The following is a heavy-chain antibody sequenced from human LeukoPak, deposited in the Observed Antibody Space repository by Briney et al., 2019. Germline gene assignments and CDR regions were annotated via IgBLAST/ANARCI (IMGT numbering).Heavy chain of an antibody. V-gene: IGHV4-31*03. CDR2: IYYSGST. CDR3: ARLSSTAMIHGSGSFSKD. Sequence: PSETLSLTCTVSGGSISSGGYYWSWIRQHPGKGLEWIGYIYYSGSTYYNPSLKSRVTISVDTSKNQFSLKLRSVTAADTAVYYCARLSSTAMIHGSGSFSKDWGQGTLVTVSS. J-gene: IGHJ4*02. CDR1: GGSISSGGYY. D-gene: IGHD3-10*01.